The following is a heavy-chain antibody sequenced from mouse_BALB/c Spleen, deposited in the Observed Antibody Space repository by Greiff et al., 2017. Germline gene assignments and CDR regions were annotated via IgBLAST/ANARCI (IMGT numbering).Heavy chain of an antibody. V-gene: IGHV14-3*02. J-gene: IGHJ3*01. CDR2: IDPANGNT. Sequence: EVQLQQSGAELVKPGASVKLSCTASGFNIKDTYMHWVKQRPEQGLEWIGRIDPANGNTKYDPKFQGKATITADTSSNTAYLQLSSLTSEDTAVYYCARSGYYGSRWFAYWGQGTLVTVSA. CDR3: ARSGYYGSRWFAY. CDR1: GFNIKDTY. D-gene: IGHD1-1*01.